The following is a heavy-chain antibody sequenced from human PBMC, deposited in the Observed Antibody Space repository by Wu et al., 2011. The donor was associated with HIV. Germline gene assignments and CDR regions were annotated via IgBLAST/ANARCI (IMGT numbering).Heavy chain of an antibody. D-gene: IGHD5-12*01. CDR2: IIPIFGTG. CDR3: TREVVATYYFDY. J-gene: IGHJ4*02. CDR1: GGTFSSYF. Sequence: QVQLVQSGAEVKKPGSSVKVSCKASGGTFSSYFISWVRQAPGQGLEWMGGIIPIFGTGKYAQKFQGRVTITTDESTSTASMELSSLRSEDTAVYYCTREVVATYYFDYWGQGTLVTVSS. V-gene: IGHV1-69*01.